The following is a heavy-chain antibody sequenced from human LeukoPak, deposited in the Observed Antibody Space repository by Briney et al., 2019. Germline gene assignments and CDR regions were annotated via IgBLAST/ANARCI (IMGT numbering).Heavy chain of an antibody. D-gene: IGHD5-12*01. CDR3: TREMGLNIVATFGY. CDR1: GFAFSSYG. V-gene: IGHV3-33*01. Sequence: GRSLRLSCAASGFAFSSYGMHWVRQAPGKGLEWVALIWYDGSSKYYRDSVKDRFTISRDNSKNTLYLQMNSLRDEDTAVYYCTREMGLNIVATFGYWGQGTLVTVSS. CDR2: IWYDGSSK. J-gene: IGHJ4*02.